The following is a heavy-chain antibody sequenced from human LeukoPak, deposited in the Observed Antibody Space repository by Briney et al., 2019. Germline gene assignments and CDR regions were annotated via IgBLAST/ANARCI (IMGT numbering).Heavy chain of an antibody. V-gene: IGHV3-74*01. CDR2: INSDESST. Sequence: GGSLRLSCAASGFTFSSYWMHWVRQAPGKGLIWVSRINSDESSTSYADSVRGRFTISRDNAKNTLYLQMNSLRAEDTAVYYCAGGPYGGTINYWDQGTLVTVSS. J-gene: IGHJ4*02. CDR1: GFTFSSYW. CDR3: AGGPYGGTINY. D-gene: IGHD4-23*01.